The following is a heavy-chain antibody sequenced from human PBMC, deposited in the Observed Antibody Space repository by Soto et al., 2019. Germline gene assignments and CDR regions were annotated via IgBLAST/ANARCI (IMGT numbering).Heavy chain of an antibody. D-gene: IGHD1-26*01. CDR1: SHSLSSGFF. J-gene: IGHJ4*02. CDR2: IFHTGDT. CDR3: ARDTNSLDS. V-gene: IGHV4-38-2*02. Sequence: TLSLTCSVSSHSLSSGFFWGWIRQPPGKGLEWIGSIFHTGDTYYSPSLKSRTTLSVDTAKNQFSLTLTSLTAADTAIYYCARDTNSLDSWGLGXLVTVSS.